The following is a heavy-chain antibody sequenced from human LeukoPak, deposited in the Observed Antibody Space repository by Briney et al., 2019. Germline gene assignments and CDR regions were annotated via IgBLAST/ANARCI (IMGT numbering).Heavy chain of an antibody. Sequence: GGSLRLSCAASGFTFSSYSMNWVRQAPGKGLEWVSSISSSSTHIYYADSVKGRLTISRDNAKNSLYLQMNSLRAEDTAVYYCAKVVNGFIEYWGQGTLVTVSS. J-gene: IGHJ4*02. D-gene: IGHD3-16*02. CDR3: AKVVNGFIEY. V-gene: IGHV3-21*01. CDR1: GFTFSSYS. CDR2: ISSSSTHI.